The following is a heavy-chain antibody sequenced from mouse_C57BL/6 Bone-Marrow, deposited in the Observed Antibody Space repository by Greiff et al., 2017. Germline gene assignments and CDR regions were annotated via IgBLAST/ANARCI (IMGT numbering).Heavy chain of an antibody. Sequence: VQLQQSGAELAKPGASVKLSCKASGYTFTSYWMHWVKQRPGQGLEWIGYINPSSGYTKYNQKFKDKATLTADKSSRTADMQLSSLTYEGSAVYYCARFPSAYWGQGTTLTVSS. J-gene: IGHJ2*01. CDR1: GYTFTSYW. CDR2: INPSSGYT. CDR3: ARFPSAY. D-gene: IGHD3-2*02. V-gene: IGHV1-7*01.